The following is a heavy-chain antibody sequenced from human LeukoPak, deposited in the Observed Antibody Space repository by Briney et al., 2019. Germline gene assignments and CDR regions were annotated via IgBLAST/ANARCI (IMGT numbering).Heavy chain of an antibody. CDR2: ISGSGGGGGST. CDR3: AKGRGYDFWNGYYYFDY. J-gene: IGHJ4*02. CDR1: GFTFRSYV. V-gene: IGHV3-23*01. Sequence: GGSLRLSCAASGFTFRSYVMNWVRQAPGKGLEWVSAISGSGGGGGSTFYADSVKGRFTISRDNSKNTLYLQMNSLRAEDTAAYYCAKGRGYDFWNGYYYFDYWGQGTLVTVSS. D-gene: IGHD3-3*01.